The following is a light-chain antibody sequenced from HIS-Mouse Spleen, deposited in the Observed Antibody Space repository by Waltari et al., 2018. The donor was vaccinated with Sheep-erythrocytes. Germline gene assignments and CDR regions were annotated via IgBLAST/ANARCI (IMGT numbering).Light chain of an antibody. J-gene: IGKJ4*01. Sequence: EIVLTQSPATLSLSPGESAPLSCRASQSVSSYLAWYQQKPGQAPRLLIYDASNRATGIPARFSGSGSGTDFTLTISSLEPEDFAVYYCQQLTFGGGTKVEIK. CDR3: QQLT. CDR2: DAS. CDR1: QSVSSY. V-gene: IGKV3-11*01.